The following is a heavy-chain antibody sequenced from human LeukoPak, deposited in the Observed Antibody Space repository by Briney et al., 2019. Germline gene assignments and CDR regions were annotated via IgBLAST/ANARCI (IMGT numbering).Heavy chain of an antibody. J-gene: IGHJ4*02. CDR2: ISYSGST. CDR3: ARGPTTVTRAFDY. V-gene: IGHV4-59*01. D-gene: IGHD4-17*01. CDR1: GGSISGYY. Sequence: SETLSLTCTVSGGSISGYYWSWIRQPPGKGLEWIGHISYSGSTRYNSSLNSRVTISVDTSKNQFSLKLTSVTAADTAVYYCARGPTTVTRAFDYWGQGTLVTVSS.